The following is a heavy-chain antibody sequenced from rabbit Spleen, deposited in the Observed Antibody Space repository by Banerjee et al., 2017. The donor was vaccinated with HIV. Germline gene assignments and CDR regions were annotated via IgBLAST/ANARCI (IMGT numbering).Heavy chain of an antibody. CDR2: INAATGKP. Sequence: QEQLVESGGGLVQPEGSLTLTCKASGFSFSDSDVMCWVRQAPGKGLEWIACINAATGKPVYATWAKGRFTISRTSSTTVTLRMTSLTAADRATYFCARDLPGVIGWNFNLWGQGTLVTVS. CDR1: GFSFSDSDV. J-gene: IGHJ4*01. CDR3: ARDLPGVIGWNFNL. V-gene: IGHV1S45*01. D-gene: IGHD1-1*01.